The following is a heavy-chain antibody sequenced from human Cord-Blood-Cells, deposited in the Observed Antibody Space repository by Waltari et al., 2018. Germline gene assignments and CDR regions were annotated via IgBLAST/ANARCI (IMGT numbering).Heavy chain of an antibody. CDR2: IYYSGST. CDR1: GGSISSHY. D-gene: IGHD1-7*01. Sequence: QVQLQESGPGLVKPSETLSLTCTVSGGSISSHYWSWIRQPPGKGLEWIGYIYYSGSTHYNPSLKRRVTISVDTSKNQFSLKLSSVTAADTAVYYCASITGTTFAFDIWGQGTMVTVSS. J-gene: IGHJ3*02. V-gene: IGHV4-59*11. CDR3: ASITGTTFAFDI.